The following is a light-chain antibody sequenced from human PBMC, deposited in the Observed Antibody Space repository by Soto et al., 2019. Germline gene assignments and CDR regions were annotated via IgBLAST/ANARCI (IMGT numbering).Light chain of an antibody. V-gene: IGKV1-13*02. Sequence: AIPLTQSPSSLSASVGDRVTITCRASQGISSALAWYQQKPGKAPKLLIYDASSLESGVPSRFSGSGSRTDFTLTLSSLQPEDFATYYCQQFNSYPTWTCGQGTKVEIK. CDR2: DAS. J-gene: IGKJ1*01. CDR3: QQFNSYPTWT. CDR1: QGISSA.